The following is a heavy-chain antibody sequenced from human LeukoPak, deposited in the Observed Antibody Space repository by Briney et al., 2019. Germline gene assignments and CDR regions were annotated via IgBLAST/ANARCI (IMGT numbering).Heavy chain of an antibody. J-gene: IGHJ4*02. CDR1: VGSITSGGYY. V-gene: IGHV4-31*03. Sequence: SETLSLTCTVSVGSITSGGYYWSWIRQHPGKGLELIGYTYYSGSTYYNPSLKSRVTISVDTSKKQFSLKLSSVTAADTAVYYRARDQGGSYFGTFDYWGQGTLVSVSS. CDR2: TYYSGST. CDR3: ARDQGGSYFGTFDY. D-gene: IGHD1-26*01.